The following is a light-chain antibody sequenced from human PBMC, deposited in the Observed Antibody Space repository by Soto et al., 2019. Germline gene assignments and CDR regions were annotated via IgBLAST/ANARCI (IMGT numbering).Light chain of an antibody. CDR3: TSYVGNDIGV. CDR1: SSDVGAYKY. V-gene: IGLV2-8*01. Sequence: QSALTQPPSASGSPGQSVTISCTGTSSDVGAYKYVSWYQQYPGKAPKLMIYEVTKRPSGVPDLFSGSKSGNTASLTVSGLQAEDEADDYCTSYVGNDIGVFGGGTKVTVL. J-gene: IGLJ3*02. CDR2: EVT.